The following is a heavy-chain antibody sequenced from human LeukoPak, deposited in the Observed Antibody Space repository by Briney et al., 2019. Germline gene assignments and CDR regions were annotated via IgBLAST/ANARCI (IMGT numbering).Heavy chain of an antibody. D-gene: IGHD5-12*01. V-gene: IGHV4-30-4*08. CDR3: ARDAGGYGSWFDP. CDR1: GGSISGCDYY. Sequence: PSQTLSLTCTVSGGSISGCDYYWSWIRQPPGKGLEWIGYIYYSGSTYYNPSLKSLVTISVDTSKNQFSLKLSSVTAADTAVYYCARDAGGYGSWFDPWGQGTLVTVSS. CDR2: IYYSGST. J-gene: IGHJ5*02.